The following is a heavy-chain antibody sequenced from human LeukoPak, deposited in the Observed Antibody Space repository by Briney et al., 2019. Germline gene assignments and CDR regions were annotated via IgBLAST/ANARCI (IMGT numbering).Heavy chain of an antibody. CDR3: GRTEITAASPGPPP. Sequence: GGSLRLSCAASGFTFSSYWMSWVRQAPGKGLEWVANIKQDGSEKYYVDSVKGRFTISRDNAKNSLYLQMNSLRAEDTAVYYCGRTEITAASPGPPPWGQGTRVTVSS. V-gene: IGHV3-7*01. CDR2: IKQDGSEK. D-gene: IGHD2-15*01. CDR1: GFTFSSYW. J-gene: IGHJ5*02.